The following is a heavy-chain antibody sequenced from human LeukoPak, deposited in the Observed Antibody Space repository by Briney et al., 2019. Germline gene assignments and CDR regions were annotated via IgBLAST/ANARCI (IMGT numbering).Heavy chain of an antibody. J-gene: IGHJ4*02. CDR1: GGSISSYY. D-gene: IGHD3-22*01. CDR2: IYYSGST. CDR3: ARSRDYYDSSGYYALYYFDY. V-gene: IGHV4-59*01. Sequence: SETLSLTCTVSGGSISSYYWSWIRQPPGKELEWIGYIYYSGSTNYNPSLKSRVTISVDTSKNQFSLKLSSVTAADTAVYYCARSRDYYDSSGYYALYYFDYWGQGTLVTVSS.